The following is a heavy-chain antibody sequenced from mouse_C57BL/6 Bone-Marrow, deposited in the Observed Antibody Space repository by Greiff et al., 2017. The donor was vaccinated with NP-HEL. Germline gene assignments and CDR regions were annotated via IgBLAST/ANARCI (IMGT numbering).Heavy chain of an antibody. J-gene: IGHJ1*03. D-gene: IGHD2-13*01. Sequence: LVESGPELVKPGASVKISCKASGYSFTDYNMNWVKQSNGKSLEWIGVINPNYGTTSYNQKFKGKATLTVDQSSSTAYMQLNSLTSEDSAVYYCARSGPPYYGDYRWYFDVWGTGTTVTVSS. CDR3: ARSGPPYYGDYRWYFDV. CDR1: GYSFTDYN. V-gene: IGHV1-39*01. CDR2: INPNYGTT.